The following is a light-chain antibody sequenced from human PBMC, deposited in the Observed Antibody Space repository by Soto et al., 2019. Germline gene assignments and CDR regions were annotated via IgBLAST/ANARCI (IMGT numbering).Light chain of an antibody. Sequence: QSLLAQPPSVSGAPGQKVTISCTWSSSNIGAGYDLHWYQQLPGTAPKLLLYGNSNRPSGVPDRFSGSKSGTSASLAITGLQAEDEADYYCQYYDSSLSAYVFGTGTKVTVL. CDR3: QYYDSSLSAYV. J-gene: IGLJ1*01. CDR2: GNS. CDR1: SSNIGAGYD. V-gene: IGLV1-40*01.